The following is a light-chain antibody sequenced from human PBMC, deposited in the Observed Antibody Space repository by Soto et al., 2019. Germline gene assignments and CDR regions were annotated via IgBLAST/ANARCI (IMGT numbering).Light chain of an antibody. CDR2: DAS. CDR3: QQYGSSLLT. V-gene: IGKV3-11*01. CDR1: QSINRH. J-gene: IGKJ4*01. Sequence: EIVLTQSPATLSLSPGDRATLSCRASQSINRHLAWYRQKPGQAPRLLIYDASNRATGIPARFSGSGSGTDFTLTISRLEPEDFAMYYCQQYGSSLLTFGGGTRVEIK.